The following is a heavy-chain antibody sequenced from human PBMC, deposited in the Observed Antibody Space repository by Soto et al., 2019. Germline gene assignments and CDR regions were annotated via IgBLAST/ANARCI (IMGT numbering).Heavy chain of an antibody. CDR3: VRVMESGYFDC. V-gene: IGHV3-72*01. CDR1: GFTIRNHY. CDR2: TRDKSEGYTT. D-gene: IGHD1-1*01. Sequence: GGSLRLSCAACGFTIRNHYMDWVRQAPGKGLEWIGRTRDKSEGYTTEHAASVKGRFTVSRDESKDSVYVQMNSLKTEDTAVYYCVRVMESGYFDCGGQEILVKVSS. J-gene: IGHJ4*02.